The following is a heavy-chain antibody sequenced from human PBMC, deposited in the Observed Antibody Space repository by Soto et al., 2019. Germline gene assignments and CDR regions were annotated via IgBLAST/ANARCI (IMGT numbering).Heavy chain of an antibody. V-gene: IGHV2-5*02. Sequence: QITLKESGPTLVKPTQTLTLTCTFSGFSLSTSGVGVGWIRQPPGKALEWLALFYWDDDKRYSPSLKSRLTITKDTSKNQVVLRMTTVDPVDTATYYSANLYYDFWSDYYNDSPHFDYWGQGPMVTVSS. CDR3: ANLYYDFWSDYYNDSPHFDY. CDR1: GFSLSTSGVG. J-gene: IGHJ4*02. CDR2: FYWDDDK. D-gene: IGHD3-3*01.